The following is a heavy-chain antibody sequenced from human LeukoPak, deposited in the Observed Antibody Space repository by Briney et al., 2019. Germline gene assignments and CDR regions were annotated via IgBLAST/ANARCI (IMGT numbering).Heavy chain of an antibody. CDR1: GGSISSGDYY. CDR2: IYYSGST. CDR3: ARDKRGVPAANDY. D-gene: IGHD2-2*01. Sequence: SQTLSRTCTVSGGSISSGDYYWSWIRQSPGKGLERIGYIYYSGSTYYNPSLKSRVTISVDTSKNQFSLKLSSVTAADTAVYYCARDKRGVPAANDYWGQGTLVTVSS. V-gene: IGHV4-30-4*08. J-gene: IGHJ4*02.